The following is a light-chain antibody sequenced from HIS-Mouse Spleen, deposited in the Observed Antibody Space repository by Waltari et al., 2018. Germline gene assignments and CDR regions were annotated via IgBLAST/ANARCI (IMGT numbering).Light chain of an antibody. Sequence: QSVLTQPPSASGTPGQRVTIPCSGSSSNIGSNYVYWYHPPPGTAPKLLIYRKNQRPSGVPDRFSGSKSGTSASLAISGLRSEDEADYYCAAWDDSLSGPVFGGGTKLTVL. CDR3: AAWDDSLSGPV. CDR1: SSNIGSNY. V-gene: IGLV1-47*01. J-gene: IGLJ3*02. CDR2: RKN.